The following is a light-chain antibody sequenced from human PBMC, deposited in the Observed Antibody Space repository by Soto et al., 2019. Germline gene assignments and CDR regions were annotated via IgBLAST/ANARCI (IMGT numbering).Light chain of an antibody. V-gene: IGKV3-20*01. CDR1: QSVSSGY. CDR3: QQYGGSPRT. J-gene: IGKJ1*01. Sequence: EIVLTQSPGTLSLSPGERGTLSCRASQSVSSGYLAWYQQKPGQAPRLLIYDASSRATGIPDRFSGSGSGTDVTLTISRLENEDGAVYYCQQYGGSPRTFGQGTKVDIK. CDR2: DAS.